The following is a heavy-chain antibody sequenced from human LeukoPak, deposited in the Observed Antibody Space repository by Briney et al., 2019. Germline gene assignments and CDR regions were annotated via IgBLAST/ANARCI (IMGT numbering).Heavy chain of an antibody. CDR2: ISSSGSTI. J-gene: IGHJ4*02. CDR3: ARVSSGLNVWGSYRNLDY. Sequence: GGSLRLSCAASVFTFSDYYMSGIRQAPGKGLEWVSYISSSGSTIYYADSVKGRFTISRDNAKNSLYLQMNSLRAEDTAVYYCARVSSGLNVWGSYRNLDYWGQGTLVTVSS. V-gene: IGHV3-11*01. D-gene: IGHD3-16*02. CDR1: VFTFSDYY.